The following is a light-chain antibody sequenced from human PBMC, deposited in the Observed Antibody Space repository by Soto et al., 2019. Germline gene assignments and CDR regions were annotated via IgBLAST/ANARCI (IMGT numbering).Light chain of an antibody. Sequence: QSVLTQPASVSGSPGQSITISCTGTSSGVGSYNLVSWYQQHPGKAPKLMIYEGSKRPSGVSNRFSGSKSGNTASLTISGLQAEDEADYYCCSYAGSSTVVFGGGTKVTVL. CDR1: SSGVGSYNL. CDR2: EGS. V-gene: IGLV2-23*03. J-gene: IGLJ2*01. CDR3: CSYAGSSTVV.